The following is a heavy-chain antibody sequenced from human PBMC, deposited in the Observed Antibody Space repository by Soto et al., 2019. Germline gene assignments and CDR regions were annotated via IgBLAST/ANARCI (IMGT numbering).Heavy chain of an antibody. CDR1: GDTFSSYG. Sequence: PGGPLRLSCAASGDTFSSYGMHWVRHAPRKGLGWVAVIWYDGSNKYYADSVKGRFTISRDNSKNTLYLQMNSLRAEDTAVYYCARDRVYSSSWYDNYYYGMDVWGQGTTVTVSS. V-gene: IGHV3-33*01. CDR3: ARDRVYSSSWYDNYYYGMDV. D-gene: IGHD6-13*01. CDR2: IWYDGSNK. J-gene: IGHJ6*02.